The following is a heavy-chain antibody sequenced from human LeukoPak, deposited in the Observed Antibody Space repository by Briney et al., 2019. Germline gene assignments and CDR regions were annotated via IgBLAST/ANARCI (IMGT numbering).Heavy chain of an antibody. CDR1: GFTFSSYS. J-gene: IGHJ3*02. Sequence: GGSLRLSCAAYGFTFSSYSMNWVRQAPGKGLEWVSSISSSSSYIYYADSVKGRFTISRDNAKNSLYLQMNSLRAEDTAVYYCARDLTPSAFDIWGQGTMVTVSS. D-gene: IGHD1-14*01. V-gene: IGHV3-21*01. CDR2: ISSSSSYI. CDR3: ARDLTPSAFDI.